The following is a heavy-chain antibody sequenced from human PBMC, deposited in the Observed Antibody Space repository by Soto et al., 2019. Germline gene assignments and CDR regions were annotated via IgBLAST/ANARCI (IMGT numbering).Heavy chain of an antibody. CDR3: AKVNDFWSGYYDY. J-gene: IGHJ4*02. CDR1: VFTFSSYA. CDR2: ISGSGAST. V-gene: IGHV3-23*01. Sequence: PGESLKISCAASVFTFSSYAMSWVRQAPGKGLEWVSAISGSGASTYYADSVKGRFTISRDNSKNTLYLQMNSPRAEDTAVYYCAKVNDFWSGYYDYWGQGTLVTVSS. D-gene: IGHD3-3*01.